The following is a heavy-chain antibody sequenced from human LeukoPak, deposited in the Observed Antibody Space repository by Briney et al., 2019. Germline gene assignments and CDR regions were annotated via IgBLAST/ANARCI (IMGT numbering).Heavy chain of an antibody. V-gene: IGHV4-4*09. D-gene: IGHD3-10*01. J-gene: IGHJ4*02. CDR2: MYANGSS. CDR1: GASVRTRY. CDR3: ARHHPYSSGSSYHDPYFDY. Sequence: SETLSLTCDVSGASVRTRYWSWIRQPPGKGLEWIGNMYANGSSNYNPSLKSRVTISVATSKTQFSLKLDSVTAADTAVYYCARHHPYSSGSSYHDPYFDYWGQGALVTVSS.